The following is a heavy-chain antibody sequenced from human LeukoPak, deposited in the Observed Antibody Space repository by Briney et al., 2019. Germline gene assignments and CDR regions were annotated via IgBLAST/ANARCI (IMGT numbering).Heavy chain of an antibody. CDR2: INHSGST. V-gene: IGHV4-34*01. D-gene: IGHD1-20*01. J-gene: IGHJ6*02. CDR3: ARGPNWTGMDV. Sequence: SETLSLTCAVYGGSFSGYYWSWTRRPPGKGLEWIGEINHSGSTDYNPSLKSRVTVSVDTSKNQFSLKLSSVTAADTAVYYCARGPNWTGMDVWGQGTTVTVSS. CDR1: GGSFSGYY.